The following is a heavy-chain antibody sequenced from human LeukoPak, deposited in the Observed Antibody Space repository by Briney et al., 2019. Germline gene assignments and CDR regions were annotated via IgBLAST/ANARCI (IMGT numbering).Heavy chain of an antibody. J-gene: IGHJ5*02. CDR3: AREARITMVRGVKYNWFDP. CDR2: ISAYNGNT. Sequence: ASVKVSCKASGYTFTSYGISWVQQAPGQGLEWMGWISAYNGNTNYAQKLQGRVTMTTDTSTSTAYMELRSLRSDDTAVYYCAREARITMVRGVKYNWFDPWGQGTLVTVSS. V-gene: IGHV1-18*01. D-gene: IGHD3-10*01. CDR1: GYTFTSYG.